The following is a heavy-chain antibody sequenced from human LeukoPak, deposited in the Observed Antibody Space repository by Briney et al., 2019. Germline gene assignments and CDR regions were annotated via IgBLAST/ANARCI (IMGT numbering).Heavy chain of an antibody. CDR3: ARMYGSGWASFDY. CDR2: ISSNGGST. Sequence: GGSLRLSCAASGFTFSSYAMHWVRQAPGKGLEYVSAISSNGGSTYYANSVKGRFTISRDNSKNTLYLQMGSLRAEDMAVYYCARMYGSGWASFDYWGQGTLVTVSS. CDR1: GFTFSSYA. V-gene: IGHV3-64*01. D-gene: IGHD6-19*01. J-gene: IGHJ4*02.